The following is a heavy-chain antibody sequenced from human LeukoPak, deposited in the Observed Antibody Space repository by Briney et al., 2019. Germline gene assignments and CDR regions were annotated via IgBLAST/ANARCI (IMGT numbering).Heavy chain of an antibody. J-gene: IGHJ5*02. D-gene: IGHD6-19*01. CDR1: GYTFTSYY. V-gene: IGHV1-46*01. Sequence: ASVKISCKASGYTFTSYYMHWVRQAPGQGLEWMGIINPSGGSTSYAQKFQGRVTMTRDTSTSTVYMELSSLRSEDTAVYYCAATYSSGQNWFDPWGQGTLVTVSS. CDR3: AATYSSGQNWFDP. CDR2: INPSGGST.